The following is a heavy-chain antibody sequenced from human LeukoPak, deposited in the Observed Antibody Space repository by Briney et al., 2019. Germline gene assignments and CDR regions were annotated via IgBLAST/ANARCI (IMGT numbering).Heavy chain of an antibody. D-gene: IGHD3-3*01. V-gene: IGHV3-66*03. J-gene: IGHJ4*02. CDR3: AKDLGSGYLYYFDY. Sequence: PGGSLRLSCAASGFTVSTNYMSWVRRAPGKGLEWVSVLYSNNSPYYAASVKGRFTISRDNSKYTLYLQMNSLRAEDTAVYYCAKDLGSGYLYYFDYWGQGTLVTVSS. CDR1: GFTVSTNY. CDR2: LYSNNSP.